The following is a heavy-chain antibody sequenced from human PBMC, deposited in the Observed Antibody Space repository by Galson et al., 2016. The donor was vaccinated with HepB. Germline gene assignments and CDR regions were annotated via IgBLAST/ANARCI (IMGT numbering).Heavy chain of an antibody. J-gene: IGHJ4*02. CDR2: IKQDGSEK. Sequence: SLRLSCAASGFTFSTYWMCWVRQAPGKGLEWVAGIKQDGSEKYYVDSVKGRFTISRDNAKDSPSLQMNSLRAEDTAVYYCARASGDADYWGQGTLVTVSS. CDR1: GFTFSTYW. V-gene: IGHV3-7*01. D-gene: IGHD1-26*01. CDR3: ARASGDADY.